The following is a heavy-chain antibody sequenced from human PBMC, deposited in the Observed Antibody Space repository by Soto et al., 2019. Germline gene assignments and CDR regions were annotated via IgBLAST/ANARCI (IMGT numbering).Heavy chain of an antibody. CDR3: ARDFNHGGIAAAENWFDP. CDR1: GGSISSYY. V-gene: IGHV4-59*01. D-gene: IGHD6-13*01. Sequence: NLSETLSLTCTVSGGSISSYYWSWIRQPPGKGLEWIGYIYYSGSTNYNPSLKSRVTISVDTSKNQFSLKLSSVTAADTAVYYCARDFNHGGIAAAENWFDPWGQGTLVTVSS. J-gene: IGHJ5*02. CDR2: IYYSGST.